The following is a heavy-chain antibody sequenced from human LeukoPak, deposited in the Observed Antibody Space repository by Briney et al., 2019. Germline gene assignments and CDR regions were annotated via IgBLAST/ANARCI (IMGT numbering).Heavy chain of an antibody. CDR1: GFTFSSYG. V-gene: IGHV3-30*02. D-gene: IGHD4-17*01. J-gene: IGHJ4*02. Sequence: PGGSLRLSCAASGFTFSSYGMHWVRQAPGKGLEWVAFIRYDGSNKYYADSVKGRFTISRDNSKNTLYLQMNSLRAEDTAVCYCAKVLYGDEPPFDYWGQGTLVTVSS. CDR2: IRYDGSNK. CDR3: AKVLYGDEPPFDY.